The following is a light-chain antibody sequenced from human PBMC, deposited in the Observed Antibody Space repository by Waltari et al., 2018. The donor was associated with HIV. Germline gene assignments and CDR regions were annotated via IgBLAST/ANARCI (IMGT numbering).Light chain of an antibody. Sequence: MVLTQSPATLSFSQGDSATLSCRASQSVSSYLAWCQQKPGQAPRLPIYDASKRATGIPARFSGSGSGTDFTLTISSLEPEDFAVYYCHQRNDWPPGAFGGGTKVEIK. V-gene: IGKV3-11*01. CDR1: QSVSSY. J-gene: IGKJ4*01. CDR2: DAS. CDR3: HQRNDWPPGA.